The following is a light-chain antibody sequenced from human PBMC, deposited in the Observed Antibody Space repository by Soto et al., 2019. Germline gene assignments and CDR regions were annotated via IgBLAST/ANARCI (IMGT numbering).Light chain of an antibody. CDR3: QHFYSYWT. Sequence: IHVTPSPSSLSASVGDRATITCRASQDISSYFAWYQQTPGKAPTLLIYAASTLPSGVPPRFSGSGFGTDFTRTISSLLGEDFASYYFQHFYSYWTFGQGTKVDI. CDR2: AAS. J-gene: IGKJ1*01. CDR1: QDISSY. V-gene: IGKV1-9*01.